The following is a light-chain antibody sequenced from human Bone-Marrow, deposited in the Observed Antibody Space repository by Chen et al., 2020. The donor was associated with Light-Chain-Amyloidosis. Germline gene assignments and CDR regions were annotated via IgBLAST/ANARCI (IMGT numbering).Light chain of an antibody. J-gene: IGLJ3*02. V-gene: IGLV1-40*01. CDR3: QSYDSSLSGSV. Sequence: QSVLTQPPSVSGAPGPRVTISCPGSSSNIGAGYDVYWYQELPGTAPKLLIYGNNNRPSGVPDRFSGSKSGTSASLAITGLQAEDEADYYCQSYDSSLSGSVFGGGTKLTVL. CDR2: GNN. CDR1: SSNIGAGYD.